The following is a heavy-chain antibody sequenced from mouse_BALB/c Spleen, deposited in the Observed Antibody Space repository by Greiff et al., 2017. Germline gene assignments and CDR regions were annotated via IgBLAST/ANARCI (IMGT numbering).Heavy chain of an antibody. Sequence: EVQGVESGPELVKPGASVKISCKASGYTFPDYNMHWVKQSHGKSLEWIGYIYPYNGGTGYNQKFKSKATLTVDNSSSTAYMELRSLTSEDSAVYYCASVGNYLDYWGQGTTLTVSS. CDR1: GYTFPDYN. V-gene: IGHV1S29*02. J-gene: IGHJ2*01. CDR2: IYPYNGGT. CDR3: ASVGNYLDY.